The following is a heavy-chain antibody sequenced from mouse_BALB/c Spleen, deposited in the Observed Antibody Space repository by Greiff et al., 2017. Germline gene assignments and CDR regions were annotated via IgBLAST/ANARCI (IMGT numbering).Heavy chain of an antibody. CDR2: IYPGDGDT. D-gene: IGHD1-2*01. CDR1: GYTFTSYW. Sequence: VQLVESGAELARPGASVKLSCKASGYTFTSYWMQWVKQRPGQGLEWIGAIYPGDGDTRYTQKFKGKATLTADKSSSTAYMQLSSLASEDSAVYYCARGATAGGFAYWGQGTLVTVSA. CDR3: ARGATAGGFAY. V-gene: IGHV1-87*01. J-gene: IGHJ3*01.